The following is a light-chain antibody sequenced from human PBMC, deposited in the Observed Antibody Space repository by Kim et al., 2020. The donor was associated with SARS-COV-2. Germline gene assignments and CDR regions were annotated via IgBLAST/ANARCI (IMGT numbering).Light chain of an antibody. CDR1: SSNIGAGYD. CDR3: QSYDSSLSAWV. V-gene: IGLV1-40*01. Sequence: RVTISCTGSSSNIGAGYDVHWYQQLPGTAPKLLMYGNNNRPSGVPDRFSGSKSGTSASLAITGLQTEDEADYYCQSYDSSLSAWVFGGGTQLTVL. J-gene: IGLJ3*02. CDR2: GNN.